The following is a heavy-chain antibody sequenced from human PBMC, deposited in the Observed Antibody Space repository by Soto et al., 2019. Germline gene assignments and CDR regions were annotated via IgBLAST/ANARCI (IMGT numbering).Heavy chain of an antibody. J-gene: IGHJ4*02. CDR3: AKGCSTGWSEGYFDY. CDR2: ISGTLST. Sequence: PGGSLRLSCAASGFTFSTYAMGWVRQAPGKGLEWVSSISGTLSTYYADSVKGQFTISRDNSKNTLYLQINSLRPDDTAVYFCAKGCSTGWSEGYFDYWGQGALVTVSS. V-gene: IGHV3-23*01. CDR1: GFTFSTYA. D-gene: IGHD6-19*01.